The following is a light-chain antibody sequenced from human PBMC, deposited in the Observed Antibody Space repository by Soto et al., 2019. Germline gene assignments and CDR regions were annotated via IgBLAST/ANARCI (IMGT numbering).Light chain of an antibody. CDR2: EVT. CDR3: SSYAGSNNF. J-gene: IGLJ2*01. Sequence: QSALTQPPSASGSPGQSVTISCTGTSSDVGGYNYVSWYQQHPGKAPKLMIYEVTKRPSGVPDRSSGSKSGNTASLTVAWLQADDEADYYCSSYAGSNNFFGGGTKLTVL. CDR1: SSDVGGYNY. V-gene: IGLV2-8*01.